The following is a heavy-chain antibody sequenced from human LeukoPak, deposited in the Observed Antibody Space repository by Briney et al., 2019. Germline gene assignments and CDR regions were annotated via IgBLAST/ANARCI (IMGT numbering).Heavy chain of an antibody. J-gene: IGHJ4*02. CDR3: ARDQSGANYSGYDFTLAYYFDY. CDR1: GFTFSSYS. V-gene: IGHV3-21*01. D-gene: IGHD5-12*01. Sequence: GGSPRLSCAASGFTFSSYSMNCVGQAPGQGLEWVSSITNSSSYIYYADSVKGRFTISRDNAKNSLYLQMNSLRAEDTAVYYCARDQSGANYSGYDFTLAYYFDYWGQGTLVTVSS. CDR2: ITNSSSYI.